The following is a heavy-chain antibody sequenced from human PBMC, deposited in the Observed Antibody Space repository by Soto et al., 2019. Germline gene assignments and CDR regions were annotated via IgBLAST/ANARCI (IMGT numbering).Heavy chain of an antibody. V-gene: IGHV3-23*01. CDR3: AKVFPRIAAAGMGDFDY. CDR2: ISGSGGST. D-gene: IGHD6-13*01. CDR1: GFTFSSYA. J-gene: IGHJ4*02. Sequence: GGSLRLSCAASGFTFSSYAMSWVRQAPGKGLEWVSAISGSGGSTYYADSVKGRFPISRDNSKNTLYLQMNSLRAEDTAVYYCAKVFPRIAAAGMGDFDYWGQGTLVTVSS.